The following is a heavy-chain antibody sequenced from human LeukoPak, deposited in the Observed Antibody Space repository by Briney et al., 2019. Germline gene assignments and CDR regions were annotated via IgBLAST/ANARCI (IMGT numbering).Heavy chain of an antibody. Sequence: SETLSLTCTVSGGSISSYYWNWIRQPPGKGLEWIGYIFYRGRTNDNPSLKSRVTISVDTSKNQFSLKLSSVTAADTAVYYCARGRGEGRGIAMVRGVRAPSYNWFDPWGHGTQVTVSS. V-gene: IGHV4-59*12. J-gene: IGHJ5*02. D-gene: IGHD3-10*01. CDR1: GGSISSYY. CDR2: IFYRGRT. CDR3: ARGRGEGRGIAMVRGVRAPSYNWFDP.